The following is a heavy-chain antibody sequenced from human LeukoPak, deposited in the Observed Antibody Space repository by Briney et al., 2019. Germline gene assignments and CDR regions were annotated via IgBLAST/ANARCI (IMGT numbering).Heavy chain of an antibody. CDR3: ARGESIVVVVAATYY. D-gene: IGHD2-15*01. CDR2: INPNSGGT. CDR1: GYTFTGYY. J-gene: IGHJ4*02. Sequence: ASVKVSCKASGYTFTGYYMHWVRQAPGQGLEWMGWINPNSGGTNYAQKFQGRVTMTRDTSISTAYMELSRLRSDDTAVYYCARGESIVVVVAATYYWGRGTLVTVSS. V-gene: IGHV1-2*02.